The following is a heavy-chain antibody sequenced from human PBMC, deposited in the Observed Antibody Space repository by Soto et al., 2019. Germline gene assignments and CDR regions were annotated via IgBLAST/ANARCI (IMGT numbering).Heavy chain of an antibody. Sequence: QVQLVQSGAEVRKPGASVKVSCKVSGHTLTELSMHWVRQAPGKGLEWMGGFDPEDGETISAQKFQGRVTVTEDTSTDSTYLELSSLRSEDTAVYYCAAGGTRWLHSPFDYWGQGPLVTIS. CDR1: GHTLTELS. CDR3: AAGGTRWLHSPFDY. CDR2: FDPEDGET. J-gene: IGHJ4*02. D-gene: IGHD1-1*01. V-gene: IGHV1-24*01.